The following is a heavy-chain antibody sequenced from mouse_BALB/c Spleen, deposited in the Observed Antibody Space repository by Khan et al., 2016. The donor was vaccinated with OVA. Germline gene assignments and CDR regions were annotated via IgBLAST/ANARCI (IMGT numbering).Heavy chain of an antibody. J-gene: IGHJ3*01. CDR1: GYSFTLYY. CDR3: ARGYDFFAY. Sequence: EVQLQESGPDLVKPGASVKISCKASGYSFTLYYMTWVKQSHGKNLEWIGRVNPNTGGSDYNQEFKGKAILTVDKSSNTAYMELHSLTSEDSAVYYCARGYDFFAYWGQGTLVTVAA. V-gene: IGHV1-26*01. CDR2: VNPNTGGS. D-gene: IGHD2-14*01.